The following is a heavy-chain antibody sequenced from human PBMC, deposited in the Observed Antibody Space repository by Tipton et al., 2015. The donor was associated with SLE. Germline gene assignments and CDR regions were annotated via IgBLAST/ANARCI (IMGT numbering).Heavy chain of an antibody. D-gene: IGHD5-18*01. J-gene: IGHJ3*02. Sequence: QVQLVQSGAEVKKPGSSVKVSCKASGGTFNNYAISWVRQAPGQGLEWMGRIIPIFGTATYAQKFQGRVTITADEYTSTAYMELSGLRSEDTAVYYCARDVSGYSYGADAFDIWGQGTMVTVSS. V-gene: IGHV1-69*18. CDR1: GGTFNNYA. CDR2: IIPIFGTA. CDR3: ARDVSGYSYGADAFDI.